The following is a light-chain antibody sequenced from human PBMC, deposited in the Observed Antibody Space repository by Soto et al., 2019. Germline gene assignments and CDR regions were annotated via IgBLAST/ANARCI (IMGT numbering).Light chain of an antibody. Sequence: QSALTQPASVSGSPGQSITISCTGTSSDVGGYNYVSWYQQHPGKAPKLVIFEVSDRPSGVSNRFSGSKSGNTASLTISGLQAEDEADYYCSSYASTSTPCVFGTGTKLTVL. V-gene: IGLV2-14*01. J-gene: IGLJ1*01. CDR3: SSYASTSTPCV. CDR1: SSDVGGYNY. CDR2: EVS.